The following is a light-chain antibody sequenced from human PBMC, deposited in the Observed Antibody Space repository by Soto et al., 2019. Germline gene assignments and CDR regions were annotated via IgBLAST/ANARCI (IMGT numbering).Light chain of an antibody. CDR2: GAS. CDR1: QSLSSIY. Sequence: EIVLTQSPGTLSLSPGDRATLSCRASQSLSSIYVAWYQQKPGQYPRLLIYGASSRATDIPDRFSGSGSGTDFTLTISRLEPEDFAVYYCQQYDYSPWTFGQGTKVEIK. J-gene: IGKJ1*01. CDR3: QQYDYSPWT. V-gene: IGKV3-20*01.